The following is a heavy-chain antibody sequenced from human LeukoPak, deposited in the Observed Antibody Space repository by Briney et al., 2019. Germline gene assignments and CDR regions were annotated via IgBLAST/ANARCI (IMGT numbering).Heavy chain of an antibody. CDR3: ARVSDSTGYYYRHY. CDR1: GFPFSSYG. D-gene: IGHD3-22*01. Sequence: GRSLRLSCTASGFPFSSYGMHWVRQAPGKGLVWVTVIWPDGSIKYYADSVKGRFTVSRDNSKNTLYLQMNGLRAEDTAVYYCARVSDSTGYYYRHYWGQGTLVTVSS. J-gene: IGHJ4*02. V-gene: IGHV3-33*01. CDR2: IWPDGSIK.